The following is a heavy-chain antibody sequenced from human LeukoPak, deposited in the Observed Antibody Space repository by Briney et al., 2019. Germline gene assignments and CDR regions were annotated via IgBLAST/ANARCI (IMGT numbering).Heavy chain of an antibody. J-gene: IGHJ5*02. Sequence: AGGSLRLSCAASGFTVSSNYMSWVRQAPGKGLEWVSAIYRSGSTYYADSVKGRFTISRDNSKNTLYLQMNSRIAEDTAVYYCAGQTGTTPNWFDPSGQGTLVTVSS. V-gene: IGHV3-53*01. D-gene: IGHD1-7*01. CDR3: AGQTGTTPNWFDP. CDR1: GFTVSSNY. CDR2: IYRSGST.